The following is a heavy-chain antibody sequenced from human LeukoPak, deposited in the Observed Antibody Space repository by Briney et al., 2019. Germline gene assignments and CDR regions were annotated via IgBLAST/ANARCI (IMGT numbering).Heavy chain of an antibody. D-gene: IGHD6-19*01. Sequence: SETLSLTCTVSGGSISSYYWSWIRQPPGKGLEWIGYIYYSGSTYYNPSLKSRVTISVDTSKNQFSLKLSSVTAADTAVYYCAREAVSVGYFDYWGQGTLVTVSS. V-gene: IGHV4-59*12. CDR3: AREAVSVGYFDY. CDR2: IYYSGST. CDR1: GGSISSYY. J-gene: IGHJ4*02.